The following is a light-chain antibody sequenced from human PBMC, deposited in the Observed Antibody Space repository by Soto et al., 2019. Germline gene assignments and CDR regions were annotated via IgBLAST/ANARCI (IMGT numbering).Light chain of an antibody. Sequence: DIQMTQSPSSLSASVGDRVTIACRASQSSSNYLNWYQHKPGKAPKLLIYAASTLQSGVPSRFSGSGSGTDSTLTISSLQPEDFATYYCQQSYGTPRFGQGTKVEFK. V-gene: IGKV1-39*01. J-gene: IGKJ1*01. CDR1: QSSSNY. CDR3: QQSYGTPR. CDR2: AAS.